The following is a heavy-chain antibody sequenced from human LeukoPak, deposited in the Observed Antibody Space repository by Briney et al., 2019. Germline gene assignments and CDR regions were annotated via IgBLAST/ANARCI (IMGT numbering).Heavy chain of an antibody. J-gene: IGHJ6*03. D-gene: IGHD3-10*01. CDR1: GFTFDDYG. CDR2: INWNGGST. V-gene: IGHV3-20*04. Sequence: GGSLRLSCAASGFTFDDYGMSWVRQAPAKGLEWVSGINWNGGSTGYADSVKGRFTISRDNAKNSLYLQMNSLRAEDTALYYCARAGSGSYSPYYYYYMDVWGKGTTVTVSS. CDR3: ARAGSGSYSPYYYYYMDV.